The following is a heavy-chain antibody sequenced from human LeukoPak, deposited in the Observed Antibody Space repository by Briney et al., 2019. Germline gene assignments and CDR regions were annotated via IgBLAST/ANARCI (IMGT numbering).Heavy chain of an antibody. V-gene: IGHV1-18*04. D-gene: IGHD3-9*01. CDR3: ARDRGSGLRYFEWLPCY. CDR2: ISAYNGNT. CDR1: GYTFTSYG. J-gene: IGHJ4*02. Sequence: GASVKVSCKASGYTFTSYGISWVRQAPGQGLEWMGWISAYNGNTNYAQKLQGRVTMTTDTSTSTAYMELRSLRSDDTAVYYCARDRGSGLRYFEWLPCYWGQGTLVTVSS.